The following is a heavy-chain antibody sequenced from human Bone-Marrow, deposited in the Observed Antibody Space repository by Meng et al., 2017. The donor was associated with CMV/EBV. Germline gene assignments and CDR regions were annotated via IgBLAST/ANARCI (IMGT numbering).Heavy chain of an antibody. CDR2: IVVGSGNT. V-gene: IGHV1-58*01. CDR1: GFTFTSSA. CDR3: AAEVLPGIAAAGTPTYYYYYAMDV. D-gene: IGHD6-13*01. J-gene: IGHJ6*04. Sequence: SVKVSCKASGFTFTSSAVQWVRQARGQRLEWIGWIVVGSGNTNYAQKFQERVTITRDMSTSTAYMELSSLRSEDTAVYYCAAEVLPGIAAAGTPTYYYYYAMDVWGEGTTVTVSS.